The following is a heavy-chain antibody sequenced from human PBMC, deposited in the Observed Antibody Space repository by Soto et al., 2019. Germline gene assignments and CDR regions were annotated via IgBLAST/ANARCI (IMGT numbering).Heavy chain of an antibody. V-gene: IGHV3-33*01. D-gene: IGHD3-22*01. CDR3: ARDQGYYYDSSGPPGFDY. Sequence: QVQLVESGGGVVQPGRSLRLSCAASGFTLSNYGMHWVRQAPGKGLEWVAIIWYDGSNEYYADSVKGRFTISRDNSKNTLYLQMTSLGAEDTAVYYCARDQGYYYDSSGPPGFDYWGQGTLVTVSS. J-gene: IGHJ4*02. CDR1: GFTLSNYG. CDR2: IWYDGSNE.